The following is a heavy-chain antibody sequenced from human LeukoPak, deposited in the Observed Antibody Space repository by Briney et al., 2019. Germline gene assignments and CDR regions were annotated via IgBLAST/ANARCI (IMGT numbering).Heavy chain of an antibody. CDR2: INPNGGGT. V-gene: IGHV1-2*02. CDR3: ARKIAAPNKGFDY. CDR1: GYTFTDYY. J-gene: IGHJ4*02. D-gene: IGHD6-6*01. Sequence: GASVKVSCTASGYTFTDYYIHWVRQAPGQGLEWMGWINPNGGGTNYAQKFQGRVTMPRDTSTSTVYMELSSLRSEDTAVYYCARKIAAPNKGFDYWGQGTLVTVSS.